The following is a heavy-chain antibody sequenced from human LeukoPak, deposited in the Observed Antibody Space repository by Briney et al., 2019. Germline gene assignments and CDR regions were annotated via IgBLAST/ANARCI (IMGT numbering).Heavy chain of an antibody. CDR2: IWYDGNNK. D-gene: IGHD3-10*01. CDR3: AKSYDNHNWYFHL. V-gene: IGHV3-33*06. CDR1: GFTFSTYG. J-gene: IGHJ2*01. Sequence: GRSLRLSCAASGFTFSTYGMNWVRQAPGKGLEWVATIWYDGNNKYYADSVKGRFTISRDNSKNTLYLQMNSLRADDTPVYYCAKSYDNHNWYFHLWGRGTLVTVSS.